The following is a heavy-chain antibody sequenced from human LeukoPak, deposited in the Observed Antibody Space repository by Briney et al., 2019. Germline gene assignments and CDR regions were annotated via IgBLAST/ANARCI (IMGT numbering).Heavy chain of an antibody. Sequence: GGSLRLSCAASAFTFSSYAMSWVRQAPGKGLEWVSLISDSGVSTYYADSVKGRFTISRDNSKNTLYLQMNSLRAEDTAVYYCANSAVIPAANDYWGQGTLVTVSS. CDR2: ISDSGVST. D-gene: IGHD2-2*01. V-gene: IGHV3-23*01. J-gene: IGHJ4*02. CDR1: AFTFSSYA. CDR3: ANSAVIPAANDY.